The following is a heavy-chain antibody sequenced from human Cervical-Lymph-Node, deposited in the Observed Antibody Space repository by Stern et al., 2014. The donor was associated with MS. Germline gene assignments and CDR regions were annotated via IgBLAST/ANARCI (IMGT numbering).Heavy chain of an antibody. J-gene: IGHJ1*01. CDR1: GDTFASYP. D-gene: IGHD4-17*01. CDR3: ANPLPYAN. V-gene: IGHV1-46*03. CDR2: VNPTDGRT. Sequence: VQLVQSGAEVKKPGASVKVSCKASGDTFASYPIHWLRQAPGQGPVWMGIVNPTDGRTTYAQTFQGRVTMTRDTSTRTVYMELSSLKAEDTAMYFCANPLPYANWGQRTRVTVSS.